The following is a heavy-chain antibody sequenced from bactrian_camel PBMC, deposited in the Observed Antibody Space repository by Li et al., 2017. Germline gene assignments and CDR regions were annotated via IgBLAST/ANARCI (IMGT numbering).Heavy chain of an antibody. V-gene: IGHV3S53*01. J-gene: IGHJ4*01. CDR3: ASAPRYHCYSASWQTGVPLPVITT. D-gene: IGHD3*01. CDR2: IAPNDYT. CDR1: AYTPANVR. Sequence: QVQLVESGGGSVQAGGSLRLSCAFDAYTPANVRMAWFRQAPGKAREGIAAIAPNDYTNYADSVKGRFAISKGNAKNTLYLQMSSLNPEDTAVYYCASAPRYHCYSASWQTGVPLPVITTGARGPRSPSP.